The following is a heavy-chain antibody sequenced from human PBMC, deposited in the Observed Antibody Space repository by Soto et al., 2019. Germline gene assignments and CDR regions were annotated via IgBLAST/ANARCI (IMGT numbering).Heavy chain of an antibody. Sequence: PGESLKISCKGSGYSFTSYWISWVRQMPGKGLEWMGRIDPSDSYTNYSPSFQGHVTVSADKSISTAYLQWSSLKASDTAMYYCARAPLGYYDSSGPPPYIDYWGQGTLVTVS. J-gene: IGHJ4*02. CDR1: GYSFTSYW. D-gene: IGHD3-22*01. CDR3: ARAPLGYYDSSGPPPYIDY. CDR2: IDPSDSYT. V-gene: IGHV5-10-1*01.